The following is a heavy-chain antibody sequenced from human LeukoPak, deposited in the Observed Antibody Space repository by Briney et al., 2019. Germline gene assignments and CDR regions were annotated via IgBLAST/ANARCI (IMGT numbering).Heavy chain of an antibody. CDR1: GFTFSSYE. D-gene: IGHD3-22*01. CDR2: ISSSGSTI. V-gene: IGHV3-48*03. Sequence: GGSLRLSCAASGFTFSSYEMNWVRQAPGKGLEWVSYISSSGSTIYYADSVKGRFTISRDNAKNSLYLQMDSLRAEDTAVYCCASGALYDSSGYYYVANYWGQGTLVTVSA. J-gene: IGHJ4*02. CDR3: ASGALYDSSGYYYVANY.